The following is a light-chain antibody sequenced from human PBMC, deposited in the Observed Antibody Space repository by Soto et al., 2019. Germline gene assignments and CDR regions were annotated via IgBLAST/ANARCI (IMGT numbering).Light chain of an antibody. V-gene: IGLV2-14*03. CDR2: QVS. CDR3: SSFTSTHTYV. J-gene: IGLJ1*01. CDR1: SSDVGGYHY. Sequence: QSALTQPASVSGSPGQSMTISCTGSSSDVGGYHYVSWYQQHPGKAPKLIIYQVSHRPSGVSDRFSGSKSGNTASLTISGLQGEDEAHYYCSSFTSTHTYVFGTGTKVTVL.